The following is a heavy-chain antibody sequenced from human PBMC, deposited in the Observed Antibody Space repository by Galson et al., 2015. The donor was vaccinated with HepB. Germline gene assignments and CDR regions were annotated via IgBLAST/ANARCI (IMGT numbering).Heavy chain of an antibody. CDR2: INPGDSDT. J-gene: IGHJ5*02. CDR3: ARLRHCSSSSCSYSWFDP. V-gene: IGHV5-51*01. D-gene: IGHD2-2*01. Sequence: QSGAEVKKPGESLKISCKGSGYNFDTHWIGWVRQMPGRGLEWMGIINPGDSDTRYSPSFQGQVTISVDKSISTAYLQWSRLGAWDTAIYYCARLRHCSSSSCSYSWFDPWGQGTLVTVSS. CDR1: GYNFDTHW.